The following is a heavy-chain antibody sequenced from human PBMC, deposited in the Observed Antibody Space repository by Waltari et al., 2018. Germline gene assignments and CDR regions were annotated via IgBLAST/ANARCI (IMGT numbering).Heavy chain of an antibody. J-gene: IGHJ4*02. CDR3: ARDTTAYFDY. Sequence: EVQLVESGGGLVQPGGSLRLSCAASGFTFSSYWMHWVRQAPGKGLVGVSGINVDGCRQSNAESRKVRFTISRDNANNTLYLQMNSLRAEDTAVYYCARDTTAYFDYWGQGTLVTVSS. CDR1: GFTFSSYW. CDR2: INVDGCRQ. V-gene: IGHV3-74*01. D-gene: IGHD4-4*01.